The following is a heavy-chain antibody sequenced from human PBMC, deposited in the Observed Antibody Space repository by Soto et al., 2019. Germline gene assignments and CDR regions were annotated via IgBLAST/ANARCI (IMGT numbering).Heavy chain of an antibody. CDR2: ISVYNGNT. Sequence: QDQLVQSGAEVKKPGASVKVSCKASGYSFRSHGINWVRQAPGHGLEWMGWISVYNGNTKYGQKYQGRVTMTADTSSNTAYMELRSLTSDDTAVYYCARGAMDYGDYVGGWFDPWGQGTLVTVSS. V-gene: IGHV1-18*01. D-gene: IGHD4-17*01. J-gene: IGHJ5*02. CDR1: GYSFRSHG. CDR3: ARGAMDYGDYVGGWFDP.